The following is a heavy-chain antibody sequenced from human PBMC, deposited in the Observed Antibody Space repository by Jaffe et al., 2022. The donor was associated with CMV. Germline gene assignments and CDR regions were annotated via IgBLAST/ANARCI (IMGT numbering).Heavy chain of an antibody. V-gene: IGHV3-7*01. CDR2: IKQDGSEK. J-gene: IGHJ4*02. Sequence: EVQLVESGGGLVQPGGSLRLSCAASGFTFSSYWMSWVRQAPGKGLEWVANIKQDGSEKYYVDSVKGRFTISRDNAKNSLYLQMNSLRAEDTAVYYCARDSTYDYVWGSNYFDYWGQGTLVTVSS. CDR3: ARDSTYDYVWGSNYFDY. CDR1: GFTFSSYW. D-gene: IGHD3-16*01.